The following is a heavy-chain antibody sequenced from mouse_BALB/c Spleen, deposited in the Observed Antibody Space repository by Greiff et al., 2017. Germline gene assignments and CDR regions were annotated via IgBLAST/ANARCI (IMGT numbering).Heavy chain of an antibody. CDR2: ISSGGGNT. V-gene: IGHV5-9*03. D-gene: IGHD2-1*01. CDR3: ARYYGNYEDFFAY. Sequence: VQLKESGGGLVKPGGSLKLSCAASGFTFSSYTMSWVRQTPEKRLEWVATISSGGGNTYYPDSVKGRFTISRDNAKNNLYLQMSSLRSEDTALYYCARYYGNYEDFFAYWGQGTLVTVSA. J-gene: IGHJ3*01. CDR1: GFTFSSYT.